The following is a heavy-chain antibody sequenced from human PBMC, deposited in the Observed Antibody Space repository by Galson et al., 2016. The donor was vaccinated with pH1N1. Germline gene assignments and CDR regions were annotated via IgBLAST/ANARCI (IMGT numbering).Heavy chain of an antibody. J-gene: IGHJ4*02. CDR2: IDPEDSHI. Sequence: QSGAEVKRPGESLRISCKGSGYNFTNYWISWVRQMPGKGLEWMGKIDPEDSHINYYPSFRGHVTISADNSITTAYLRWNSLKASDTAMYYCIRQTIVGATPGCWGPGTLVTVSS. CDR1: GYNFTNYW. CDR3: IRQTIVGATPGC. D-gene: IGHD1-26*01. V-gene: IGHV5-10-1*01.